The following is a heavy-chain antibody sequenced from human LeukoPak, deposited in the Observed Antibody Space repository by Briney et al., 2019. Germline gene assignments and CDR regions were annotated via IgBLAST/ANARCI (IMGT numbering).Heavy chain of an antibody. V-gene: IGHV3-7*03. CDR1: GFTFSSYW. D-gene: IGHD3-10*01. Sequence: GGSLRLSCAASGFTFSSYWMSWVRQAPGKGLEWVANVNQGGTEKYYVDSVKGRFTISRDNSKNTLYLQMNSLRAEDTAVYYCASYGSGTGGFDYWGQGTLVTVSS. CDR3: ASYGSGTGGFDY. J-gene: IGHJ4*02. CDR2: VNQGGTEK.